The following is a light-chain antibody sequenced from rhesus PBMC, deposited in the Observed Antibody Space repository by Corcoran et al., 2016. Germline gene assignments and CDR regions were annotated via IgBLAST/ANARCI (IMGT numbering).Light chain of an antibody. Sequence: DIQRTQSPSSLSASVGDKVTITCRASQGISTWLAWYQQQPGKALQLLINKATSLQSGVPSRFRGSGYGTEFTLTISILQPEDFATCYCQQCNTTPWTFGQGTRVEIK. CDR1: QGISTW. CDR3: QQCNTTPWT. J-gene: IGKJ1*01. CDR2: KAT. V-gene: IGKV1-21*01.